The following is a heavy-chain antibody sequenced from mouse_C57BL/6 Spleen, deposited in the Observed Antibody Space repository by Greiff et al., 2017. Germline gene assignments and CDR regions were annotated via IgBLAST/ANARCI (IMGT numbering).Heavy chain of an antibody. V-gene: IGHV1-55*01. CDR3: AREGCYDGSAWFAY. CDR2: IYPGSGIT. CDR1: GYNFTSYW. D-gene: IGHD2-12*01. J-gene: IGHJ3*01. Sequence: VQLQQPGAELVKPGASVKMSCKASGYNFTSYWITWVKQRPGQGLEWIGDIYPGSGITNYNEKFKSKATLTVDTSSSTAYLQLSSLTSEASAVYYCAREGCYDGSAWFAYWGQGTLVTVSA.